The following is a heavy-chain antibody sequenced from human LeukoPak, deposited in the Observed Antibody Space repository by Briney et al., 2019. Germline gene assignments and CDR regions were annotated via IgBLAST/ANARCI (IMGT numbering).Heavy chain of an antibody. J-gene: IGHJ3*02. CDR2: IYYSGST. Sequence: KPSETLSLTCTVSGGSISSYYWSWIRQPPGKGLEWIGYIYYSGSTNYNPSLKSRVTMSVDTSKNQFSLKLSSVTAADTAVYYCARGPDDAFDIWGQGTMVTVSS. V-gene: IGHV4-59*12. CDR1: GGSISSYY. CDR3: ARGPDDAFDI.